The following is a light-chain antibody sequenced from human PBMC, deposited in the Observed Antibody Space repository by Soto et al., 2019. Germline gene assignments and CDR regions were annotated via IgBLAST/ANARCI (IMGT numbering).Light chain of an antibody. V-gene: IGLV2-14*03. CDR2: AVS. CDR3: SSYTDSTTLV. CDR1: SSDVGGYNY. Sequence: QSVLTQPASVSGSPGQSITISCTGTSSDVGGYNYVSWSKQHPGKAPELMIYAVSSRPSGFSNRFSGSKSGNTASLTISGLQAEDEAHYYRSSYTDSTTLVFGGGTKVTVL. J-gene: IGLJ2*01.